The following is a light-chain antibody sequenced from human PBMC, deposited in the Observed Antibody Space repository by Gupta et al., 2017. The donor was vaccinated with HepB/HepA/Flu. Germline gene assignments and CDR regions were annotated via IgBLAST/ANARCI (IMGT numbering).Light chain of an antibody. CDR2: IEDCGSY. CDR1: SCHSNYI. V-gene: IGLV4-60*03. Sequence: QSVLTQSSSASASLGSSVKLTCTLSSCHSNYIIAWHQQQPGNAPPYLMKIEDCGSYNKGSEVADRFSGSRSGADRYLXIXNRQSEXEDDYYCETWDSNTRVFGGGTKLTVL. CDR3: ETWDSNTRV. J-gene: IGLJ2*01.